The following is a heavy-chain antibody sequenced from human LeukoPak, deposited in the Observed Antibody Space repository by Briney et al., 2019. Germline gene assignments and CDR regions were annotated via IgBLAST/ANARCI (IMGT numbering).Heavy chain of an antibody. CDR2: IYYSGST. J-gene: IGHJ4*02. CDR3: ARHGDYASTTYDFDY. Sequence: SETLSLTCTVSGGSISGSYWSWIRQPTGKGLEWIGYIYYSGSTNYNPSLGSRVTISVDKSKNQFSLKLSSVTAADTAVYYCARHGDYASTTYDFDYWGQGALVTVSS. V-gene: IGHV4-59*08. CDR1: GGSISGSY. D-gene: IGHD2/OR15-2a*01.